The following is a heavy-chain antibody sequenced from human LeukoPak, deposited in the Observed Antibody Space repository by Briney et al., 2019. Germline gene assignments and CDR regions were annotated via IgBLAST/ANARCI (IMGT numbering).Heavy chain of an antibody. CDR1: GYTFTDYY. CDR2: INPISGGT. CDR3: ARSPFSRGFYYYYGMDV. V-gene: IGHV1-2*02. D-gene: IGHD2/OR15-2a*01. J-gene: IGHJ6*02. Sequence: GASVKVSCKASGYTFTDYYIHWVRQAPGHGLEWMGWINPISGGTNYAQKFQGRVTMTRDTSISTAYLDLSGLRSDDTAVYYCARSPFSRGFYYYYGMDVWGQGTTVTVSS.